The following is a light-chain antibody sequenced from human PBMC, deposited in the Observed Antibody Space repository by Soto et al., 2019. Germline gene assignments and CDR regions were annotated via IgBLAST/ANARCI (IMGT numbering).Light chain of an antibody. CDR2: GAS. V-gene: IGKV3-15*01. CDR1: QSVSDK. CDR3: QQYNHWPLT. J-gene: IGKJ4*01. Sequence: EIVMTQSPATLSVSPGERATLSCRASQSVSDKLAWCQHKPGQALRLLIYGASTRATGIPARFSGSGSGTEFTLTINSLQSEDFALYYCQQYNHWPLTFGGGTKVDIK.